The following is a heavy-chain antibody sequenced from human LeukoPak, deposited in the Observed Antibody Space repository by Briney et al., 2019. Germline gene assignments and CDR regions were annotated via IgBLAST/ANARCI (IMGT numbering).Heavy chain of an antibody. Sequence: PGGSLRLSCAASGFTFSDYYMSWIRQAPGKGLEWVSYISSSGSTIYYADSVKGRFTISRDNAKNSLYLQMNSLRAEDTAVYYCARVDQYYDFWSGYYTGSGSPVGYWGQGTLVTVSS. CDR1: GFTFSDYY. J-gene: IGHJ4*02. CDR2: ISSSGSTI. D-gene: IGHD3-3*01. CDR3: ARVDQYYDFWSGYYTGSGSPVGY. V-gene: IGHV3-11*01.